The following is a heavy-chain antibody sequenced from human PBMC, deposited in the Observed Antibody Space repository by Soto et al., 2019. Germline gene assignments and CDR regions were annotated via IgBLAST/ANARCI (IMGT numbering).Heavy chain of an antibody. CDR1: GDSFTSYW. Sequence: GESLKISCKGSGDSFTSYWISWVRQMPGKGLEWMGRIDPSDSYTNYSPSFQGHVTISADKSTSTAYLQWSSLKASDTAMYYCARHPGYTFDPWGQGTLVTVSS. CDR2: IDPSDSYT. D-gene: IGHD6-13*01. J-gene: IGHJ5*02. CDR3: ARHPGYTFDP. V-gene: IGHV5-10-1*01.